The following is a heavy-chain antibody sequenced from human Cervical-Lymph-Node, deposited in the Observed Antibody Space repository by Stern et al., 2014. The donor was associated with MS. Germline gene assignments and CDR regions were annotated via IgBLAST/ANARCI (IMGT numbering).Heavy chain of an antibody. CDR3: AKVMRSSYHPYFDY. D-gene: IGHD6-13*01. J-gene: IGHJ4*02. CDR2: ITQSWDNTT. V-gene: IGHV3-23*04. Sequence: QLVHSGGGLVQPGGSLTLSCAASGFTFITYAMTWVRQAPGKGLKCVSGITQSWDNTTYYAESVEGRFTIIRDDSKNTLFLQMNNLRAEDTAIYYCAKVMRSSYHPYFDYWGQGALVTVSS. CDR1: GFTFITYA.